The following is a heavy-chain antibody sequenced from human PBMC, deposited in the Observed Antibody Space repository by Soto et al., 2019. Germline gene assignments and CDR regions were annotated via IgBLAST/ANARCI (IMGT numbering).Heavy chain of an antibody. D-gene: IGHD6-6*01. J-gene: IGHJ4*02. Sequence: SVKVSCKASGGTFSSYAISGVRQAPGQGLEWMGGIIPIFGTANYAQKFQGRVTITADESTSTAYMELSSLRSEDTAVYYCARCDYNFRPRDYWGQGTLVTVSS. CDR2: IIPIFGTA. CDR1: GGTFSSYA. CDR3: ARCDYNFRPRDY. V-gene: IGHV1-69*13.